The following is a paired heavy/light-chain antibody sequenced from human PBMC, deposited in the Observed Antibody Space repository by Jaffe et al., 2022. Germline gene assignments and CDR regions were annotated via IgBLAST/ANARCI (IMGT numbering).Heavy chain of an antibody. CDR1: GGTFSSYA. CDR2: IIPIFGTA. CDR3: ARDQGSNGITGTQTTADYYYYYMDV. J-gene: IGHJ6*03. D-gene: IGHD1-7*01. V-gene: IGHV1-69*01. Sequence: QVQLVQSGAEVKKPGSSVKVSCKASGGTFSSYAISWVRQAPGQGLEWMGGIIPIFGTANYAQKFQGRVTITADESTSTAYMELSSLRSEDTAVYYCARDQGSNGITGTQTTADYYYYYMDVWGKGTTVTVSS.
Light chain of an antibody. J-gene: IGKJ5*01. V-gene: IGKV2-28*01. CDR3: MQALQTPF. CDR2: LGS. CDR1: QSLLHSNGYNY. Sequence: DIVMTQSPLSLPVTPGEPASISCRSSQSLLHSNGYNYLDWYLQKPGQSPQLLIYLGSNRASGVPDRFSGSGSGTDFTLKISRVEAEDVGVYYCMQALQTPFFGQGTRLEIK.